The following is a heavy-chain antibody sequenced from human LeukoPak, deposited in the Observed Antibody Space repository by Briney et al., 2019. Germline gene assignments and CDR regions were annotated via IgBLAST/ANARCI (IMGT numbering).Heavy chain of an antibody. Sequence: SETLSLTCTVSGYSISSGYYWGWIRQPPGKGLEWIGSIYHSGSTYYNPSLKRRVTISVDTSKNQFSLKLSSVTAADTAVYYCARAYGSGSYGNWFDPWGQGTLVTVSS. CDR1: GYSISSGYY. CDR2: IYHSGST. J-gene: IGHJ5*02. V-gene: IGHV4-38-2*02. D-gene: IGHD3-10*01. CDR3: ARAYGSGSYGNWFDP.